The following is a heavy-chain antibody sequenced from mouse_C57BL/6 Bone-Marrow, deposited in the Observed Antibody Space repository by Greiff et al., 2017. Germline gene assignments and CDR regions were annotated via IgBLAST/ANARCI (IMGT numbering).Heavy chain of an antibody. D-gene: IGHD2-4*01. J-gene: IGHJ4*01. V-gene: IGHV1-69*01. CDR1: GYTFTSYW. CDR3: ARYYDYESAMDY. CDR2: IDPSDSYT. Sequence: QVQLQQPGAELVMPGASVKLSCKASGYTFTSYWMHWVKQRPGQGLEWIGEIDPSDSYTNYNQKFKGKSTLTEDKSSSTAYMQLSSLTSEDSAVYYCARYYDYESAMDYWGQGTSVTVSS.